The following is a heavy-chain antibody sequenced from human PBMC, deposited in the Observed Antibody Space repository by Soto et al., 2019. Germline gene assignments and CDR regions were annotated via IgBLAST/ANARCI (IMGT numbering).Heavy chain of an antibody. CDR1: GFTFSSYG. D-gene: IGHD2-21*02. CDR2: ISFDGRET. Sequence: QVQLVESGGGVVQPGGSLRLSCAASGFTFSSYGMHWVRQAPGKGLEWVTFISFDGRETDYVDSVKGRFTISRDNSKNTLYLQMNSLRAEDRAVYYCAKGYGGHRVTRGDAFDIWGQGTMVTISS. CDR3: AKGYGGHRVTRGDAFDI. V-gene: IGHV3-30*18. J-gene: IGHJ3*02.